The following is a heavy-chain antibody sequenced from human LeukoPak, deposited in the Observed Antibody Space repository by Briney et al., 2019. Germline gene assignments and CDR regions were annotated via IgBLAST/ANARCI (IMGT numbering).Heavy chain of an antibody. Sequence: PGGSLRLSCAASGFTFSSYAMSWVRQAPGKGLEWVSAISGSGGSTYYADSVKGRFTISRDNSKNTLYLQMNSLRAEDTAVYYCANSVSLNYYYYYYMDVWGKGTTVTVSS. CDR3: ANSVSLNYYYYYYMDV. J-gene: IGHJ6*03. CDR1: GFTFSSYA. CDR2: ISGSGGST. D-gene: IGHD5/OR15-5a*01. V-gene: IGHV3-23*01.